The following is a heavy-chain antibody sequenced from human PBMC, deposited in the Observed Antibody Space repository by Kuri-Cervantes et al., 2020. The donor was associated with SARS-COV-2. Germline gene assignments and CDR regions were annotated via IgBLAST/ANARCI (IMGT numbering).Heavy chain of an antibody. CDR1: GGTFSSYA. J-gene: IGHJ4*02. CDR2: IIPIFGTA. V-gene: IGHV1-69*13. CDR3: ARGVEYYDYVWGSYRSWYFDY. D-gene: IGHD3-16*02. Sequence: SVKVSCKASGGTFSSYAISWVRQAPGQGLEWMGGIIPIFGTANYAQKFQGRVTIIVDESTSTAYMELSSLRSEDTAAYYCARGVEYYDYVWGSYRSWYFDYWGQGTLVTVSS.